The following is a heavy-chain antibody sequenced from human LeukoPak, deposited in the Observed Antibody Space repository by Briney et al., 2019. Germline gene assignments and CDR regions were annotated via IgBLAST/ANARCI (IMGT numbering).Heavy chain of an antibody. V-gene: IGHV3-23*01. D-gene: IGHD3-10*01. CDR1: GITLSNYG. J-gene: IGHJ4*02. Sequence: PGGSLILSCGVSGITLSNYGMSWVGQAPGREGEWFAGISDSGGRNNYEDSVKDRFTISRDSPKNTLYLKMNSLRVEDTAVYFCAKRGVVIRVVLVGFHKEAYYFDSWGQGALVTVSS. CDR2: ISDSGGRN. CDR3: AKRGVVIRVVLVGFHKEAYYFDS.